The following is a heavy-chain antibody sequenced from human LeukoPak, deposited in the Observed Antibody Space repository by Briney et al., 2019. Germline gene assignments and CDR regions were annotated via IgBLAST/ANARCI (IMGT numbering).Heavy chain of an antibody. Sequence: SETLSLTCTVSGGSIRSSSYYWGWIRQPPGKRLEWIASIYYSGSTYYNPSLKSRVTISVDTSKNQFSLKLSSVTAADTAVYYCARWYGSGWAFDYWGQGTLVTVSS. J-gene: IGHJ4*02. CDR1: GGSIRSSSYY. CDR3: ARWYGSGWAFDY. CDR2: IYYSGST. D-gene: IGHD6-19*01. V-gene: IGHV4-39*01.